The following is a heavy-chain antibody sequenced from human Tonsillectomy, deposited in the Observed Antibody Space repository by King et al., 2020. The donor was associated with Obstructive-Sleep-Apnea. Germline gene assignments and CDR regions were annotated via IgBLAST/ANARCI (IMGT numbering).Heavy chain of an antibody. CDR3: ARFPSGPEGDYYYYGMDV. D-gene: IGHD6-19*01. CDR2: IDPSDSYT. J-gene: IGHJ6*02. CDR1: GYSFTSYW. V-gene: IGHV5-10-1*03. Sequence: QLVQSGAEVKKPGESLRISCKGSGYSFTSYWISWVRQMPGKGLEWMGRIDPSDSYTNYSPSFQGHVTISADKSISTAYLQWSSLKASDTAMYYCARFPSGPEGDYYYYGMDVWGQGTTVTVSS.